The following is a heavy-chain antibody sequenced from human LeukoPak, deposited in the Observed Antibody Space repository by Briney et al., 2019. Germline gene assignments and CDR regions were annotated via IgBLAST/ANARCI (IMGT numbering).Heavy chain of an antibody. CDR2: ISYDGSNK. CDR3: ARGYCSSTSCYAGDY. D-gene: IGHD2-2*01. J-gene: IGHJ4*02. V-gene: IGHV3-30*14. Sequence: PGRSLRLSCAASGFTFSSYAMHWVRQAPGKGLEWVAVISYDGSNKYYADSVKGRFTISRDNSKNTLYLQMNSLRAEDTAVYYCARGYCSSTSCYAGDYWGQGTLVTVSS. CDR1: GFTFSSYA.